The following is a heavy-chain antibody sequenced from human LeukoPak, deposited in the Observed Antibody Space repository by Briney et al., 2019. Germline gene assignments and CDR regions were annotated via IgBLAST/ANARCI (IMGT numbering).Heavy chain of an antibody. V-gene: IGHV3-20*04. CDR1: GFTFDDYG. Sequence: GGSLRLSCAASGFTFDDYGMSWVRQAPGKGLEWVSGINWNGGSTGYADSVKGRFTISRDNAKNSLYLQMNSLRAEDTALYYCARSPYCSGGSCLRGYSSNFDYWGQGTLVTVSS. CDR2: INWNGGST. D-gene: IGHD2-15*01. CDR3: ARSPYCSGGSCLRGYSSNFDY. J-gene: IGHJ4*02.